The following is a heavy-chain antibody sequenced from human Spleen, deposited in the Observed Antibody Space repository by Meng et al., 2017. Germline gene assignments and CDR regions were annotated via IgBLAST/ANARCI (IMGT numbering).Heavy chain of an antibody. D-gene: IGHD2-15*01. Sequence: GGSLRLSCKGCGYRFATNWIGWVRQMPGKGLEWMGIIFPADSNTRYSPSYLGQVTISADKSIRTAYLQWSSLRASDTAMYYCARGSATQDYWGQGTLVTVSS. CDR2: IFPADSNT. CDR3: ARGSATQDY. CDR1: GYRFATNW. J-gene: IGHJ4*02. V-gene: IGHV5-51*01.